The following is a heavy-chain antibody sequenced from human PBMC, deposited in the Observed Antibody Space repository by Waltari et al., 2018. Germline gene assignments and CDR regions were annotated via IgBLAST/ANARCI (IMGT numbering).Heavy chain of an antibody. D-gene: IGHD1-26*01. J-gene: IGHJ4*02. Sequence: EVQLVESGGGLVKPGGSLRLSCAASGFTFSSYSMNWVRQAPGKGLEWVSSISSSSRYIYYADSVKGRFTISRDNAKNSLYLQMNSLRAEDTAVYYCARVGVGATQSFDYWGQGTLVTVSS. CDR2: ISSSSRYI. CDR1: GFTFSSYS. CDR3: ARVGVGATQSFDY. V-gene: IGHV3-21*01.